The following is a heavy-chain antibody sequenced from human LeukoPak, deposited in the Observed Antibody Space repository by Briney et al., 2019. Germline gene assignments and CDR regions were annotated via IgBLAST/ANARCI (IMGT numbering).Heavy chain of an antibody. CDR2: IYSSGST. D-gene: IGHD2-15*01. J-gene: IGHJ4*01. CDR3: ARARGRLLLVDY. Sequence: SSETLSLTCTVSGGSITSYYWNWVRQPPGKGLEWIGRIYSSGSTDYNPSLKSRVTMSVDTSKNQFSLNLSSVTAADSAVYYCARARGRLLLVDYWGHGTLVTVSS. V-gene: IGHV4-4*07. CDR1: GGSITSYY.